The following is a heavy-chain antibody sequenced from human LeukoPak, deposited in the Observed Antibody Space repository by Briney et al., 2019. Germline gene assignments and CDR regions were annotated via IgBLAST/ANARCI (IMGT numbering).Heavy chain of an antibody. CDR2: IRYDESKK. Sequence: PGGSLTLSFAASGFTSIYYAMHWVRQAPGKGLEWVAFIRYDESKKFYGDSVKGRFTISRDNSKNTLYLQMNSLRTEDTAVYYCAKSHLPNAYSGTYYCDYWGQGTLVTVSS. CDR3: AKSHLPNAYSGTYYCDY. J-gene: IGHJ4*02. V-gene: IGHV3-30*02. CDR1: GFTSIYYA. D-gene: IGHD1-26*01.